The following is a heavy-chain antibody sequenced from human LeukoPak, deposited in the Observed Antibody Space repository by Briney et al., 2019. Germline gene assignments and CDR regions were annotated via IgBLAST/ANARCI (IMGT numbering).Heavy chain of an antibody. D-gene: IGHD5-18*01. V-gene: IGHV4-59*01. Sequence: PSETLSLTCTVSGDSISSYYCSWIRQSPGKGLGWIGYMHYSGSSDYNPSLRSRVTISVDTYKNQFSLNLRSVTAADTAVYYCARRRGSGTQLWKYDAFDIWGQGTLVTVSS. J-gene: IGHJ3*02. CDR3: ARRRGSGTQLWKYDAFDI. CDR1: GDSISSYY. CDR2: MHYSGSS.